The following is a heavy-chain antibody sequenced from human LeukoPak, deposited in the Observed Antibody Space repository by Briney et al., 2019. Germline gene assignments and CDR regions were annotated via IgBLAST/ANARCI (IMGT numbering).Heavy chain of an antibody. D-gene: IGHD3-3*01. Sequence: PSETLSLTCTVSGGSISSYYWSWIRQPPGKGLEWIGSIYHSGSTYYNPSLKSRVTISVDTSKNQFSLKLSSVTAADTAVYYCARDRLTYYDFWSGHNWFDPWGQGTLVTVSS. V-gene: IGHV4-38-2*02. CDR3: ARDRLTYYDFWSGHNWFDP. J-gene: IGHJ5*02. CDR2: IYHSGST. CDR1: GGSISSYY.